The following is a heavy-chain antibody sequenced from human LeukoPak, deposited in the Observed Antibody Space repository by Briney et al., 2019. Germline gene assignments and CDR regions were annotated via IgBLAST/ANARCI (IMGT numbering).Heavy chain of an antibody. CDR1: GGSISSGSYY. CDR2: IYTSGST. J-gene: IGHJ4*02. CDR3: ARSWVGATEALDY. V-gene: IGHV4-61*02. Sequence: SQTLSLTCTVSGGSISSGSYYWSWIRQPAGKGLEWIGRIYTSGSTNYNPSLKSRVTISVDTSKNQFSLKLSSVTAADTAVYYCARSWVGATEALDYWGQGTLVTVSS. D-gene: IGHD1-26*01.